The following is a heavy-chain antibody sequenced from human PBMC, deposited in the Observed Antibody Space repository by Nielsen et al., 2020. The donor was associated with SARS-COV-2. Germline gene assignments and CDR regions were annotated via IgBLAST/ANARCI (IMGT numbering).Heavy chain of an antibody. CDR2: ISGSGGST. CDR3: ARDSCSGGSCYRPSDY. D-gene: IGHD2-15*01. J-gene: IGHJ4*02. V-gene: IGHV3-23*01. Sequence: WIRQPPGKGLEWVSAISGSGGSTYYADSVKGRFTIPRDNSKSTLYLQMNSLRAEDTAVYYCARDSCSGGSCYRPSDYWGQGTLVTVSS.